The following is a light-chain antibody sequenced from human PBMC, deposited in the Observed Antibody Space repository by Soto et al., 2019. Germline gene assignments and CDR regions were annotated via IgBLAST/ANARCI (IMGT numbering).Light chain of an antibody. V-gene: IGKV3-15*01. J-gene: IGKJ1*01. CDR3: QQYNNWLRT. CDR1: QTVRNN. CDR2: GAS. Sequence: EFVLTQSPGTLSLSPVERATLSCMASQTVRNNYLAWYQQKPGQAPRLLIYGASTRATGIPARFSGSGSGTEFTLTISSLQSEDFAVYYCQQYNNWLRTFGQGTKVDI.